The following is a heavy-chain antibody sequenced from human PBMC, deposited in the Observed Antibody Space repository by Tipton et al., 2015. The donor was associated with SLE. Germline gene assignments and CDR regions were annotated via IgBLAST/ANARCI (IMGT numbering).Heavy chain of an antibody. CDR3: ARGGYDFWSGPGNY. D-gene: IGHD3-3*01. CDR2: INHSGSA. CDR1: GGSFSGYH. Sequence: TLSLTRAVYGGSFSGYHWSWIRQPPGKGLEWIGEINHSGSATYNPSLKSRVTISLDTSKNQFSLKLRSVTAADTAVYYCARGGYDFWSGPGNYWGQGTLVTVSS. V-gene: IGHV4-34*01. J-gene: IGHJ4*02.